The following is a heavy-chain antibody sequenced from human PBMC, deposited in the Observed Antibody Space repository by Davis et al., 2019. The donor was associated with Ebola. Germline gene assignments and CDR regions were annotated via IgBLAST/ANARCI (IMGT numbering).Heavy chain of an antibody. D-gene: IGHD1-26*01. J-gene: IGHJ4*02. Sequence: PGGSLRLSCGASGFTFSNYWMAWFRQAPGKGLEWVSGISWNSGNIGYADSVKGRFTISRDNSKNTLYLQMNSLRAEDTAVYYCARDQGWELLGLLAYWGQGTLVTVSS. CDR3: ARDQGWELLGLLAY. CDR2: ISWNSGNI. V-gene: IGHV3-9*01. CDR1: GFTFSNYW.